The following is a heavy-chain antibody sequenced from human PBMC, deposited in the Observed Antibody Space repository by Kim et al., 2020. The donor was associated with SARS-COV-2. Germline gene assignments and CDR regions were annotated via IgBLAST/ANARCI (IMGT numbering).Heavy chain of an antibody. V-gene: IGHV3-23*01. CDR3: AGVRYYYDSSGYYYFDY. CDR2: ISGSGGST. Sequence: GGSLRLSCAASGFTFSSYAMSWVRQAPGKGLEWVSAISGSGGSTYYADSVKGRFTISRDNSKNTLYLQMNSLRAEDTAVYYCAGVRYYYDSSGYYYFDYWGQGTLVTVSS. D-gene: IGHD3-22*01. CDR1: GFTFSSYA. J-gene: IGHJ4*02.